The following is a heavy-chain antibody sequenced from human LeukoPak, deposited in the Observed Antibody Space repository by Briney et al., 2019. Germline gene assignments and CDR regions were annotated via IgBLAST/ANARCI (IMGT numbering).Heavy chain of an antibody. CDR1: GFSLSTSGMC. CDR2: VDWDDDK. D-gene: IGHD1-26*01. V-gene: IGHV2-70*11. Sequence: SGPTLVNPTQTLTLTCTFSGFSLSTSGMCVSWIRQPPGKALEWLARVDWDDDKYYSISLKTRLTISKDTSKNQVVLTMTNMDPVDTATCYCARIRGSYFDYWGQGTLVTVSS. J-gene: IGHJ4*02. CDR3: ARIRGSYFDY.